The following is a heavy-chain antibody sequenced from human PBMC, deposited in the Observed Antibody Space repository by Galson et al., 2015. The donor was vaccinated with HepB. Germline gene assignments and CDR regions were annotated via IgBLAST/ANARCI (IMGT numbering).Heavy chain of an antibody. D-gene: IGHD2-8*01. V-gene: IGHV3-48*03. CDR1: GFTFSSYE. CDR3: ARDKNGMVPYYSDY. J-gene: IGHJ4*02. CDR2: ISSSGSTI. Sequence: SLRLSCAASGFTFSSYEMNWVRQAPGKGLEWVSYISSSGSTIYYADSVKGRFTISRDNAKNSLYLQMNSLRAEDTAVYYCARDKNGMVPYYSDYWGQGTLVTVSS.